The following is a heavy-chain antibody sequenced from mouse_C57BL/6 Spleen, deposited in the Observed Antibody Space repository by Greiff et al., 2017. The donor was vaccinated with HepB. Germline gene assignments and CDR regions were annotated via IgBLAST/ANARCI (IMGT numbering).Heavy chain of an antibody. CDR3: ARGPITTVVATYGSPAMDY. J-gene: IGHJ4*01. Sequence: QVQLQQPGAELVRPGSSVKLSCKASGYTFTSYWMHWVKQRPIQGLEWIGNIDPSDSETHYNQKFKDKATLTVDKSSSTAYMQLSSLTSEDSAVYYCARGPITTVVATYGSPAMDYWGQGTSVTVSS. CDR1: GYTFTSYW. CDR2: IDPSDSET. D-gene: IGHD1-1*01. V-gene: IGHV1-52*01.